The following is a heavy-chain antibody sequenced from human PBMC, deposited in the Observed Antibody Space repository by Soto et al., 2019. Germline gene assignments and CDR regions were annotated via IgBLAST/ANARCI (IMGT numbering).Heavy chain of an antibody. D-gene: IGHD3-16*01. CDR2: IYYTGST. J-gene: IGHJ5*02. V-gene: IGHV4-39*01. CDR1: GESITNSNDY. CDR3: ARSWGWLDP. Sequence: SETLSLTCTVSGESITNSNDYWGWIRQPPGKGLEWIGSIYYTGSTYQNPSLMSRVTISVDTSKNQFSLKMSSVTAADTAVYYCARSWGWLDPWGQGALVTDS.